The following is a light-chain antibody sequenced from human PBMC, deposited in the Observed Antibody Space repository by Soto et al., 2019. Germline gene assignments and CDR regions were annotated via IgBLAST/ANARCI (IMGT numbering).Light chain of an antibody. Sequence: QSVLTQPASVSGSAGQSITISCTGTSSDVGGYNYVSWYQQHPGKAPKLMIYDVSNRPSGVSNRFSGSKSGNTASLTISGLQAEDEADYYCSSYTSSSTYNYFFGTGTKVTVL. V-gene: IGLV2-14*01. J-gene: IGLJ1*01. CDR1: SSDVGGYNY. CDR2: DVS. CDR3: SSYTSSSTYNYF.